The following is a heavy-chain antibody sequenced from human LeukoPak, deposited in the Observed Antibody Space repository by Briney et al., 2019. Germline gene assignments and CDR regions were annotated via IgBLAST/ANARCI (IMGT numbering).Heavy chain of an antibody. Sequence: PGGYLRYSCPQSGLSLSHYAMDKVGQAPGKGLERVAVIWYDGSNKYYADSVKCRFTISRDNSKNTLYLQMNSLRAEDTAVYYCARDPEANWNYGIVWFDPSGQGTLVTGSS. CDR1: GLSLSHYA. J-gene: IGHJ5*02. D-gene: IGHD1-7*01. V-gene: IGHV3-33*01. CDR2: IWYDGSNK. CDR3: ARDPEANWNYGIVWFDP.